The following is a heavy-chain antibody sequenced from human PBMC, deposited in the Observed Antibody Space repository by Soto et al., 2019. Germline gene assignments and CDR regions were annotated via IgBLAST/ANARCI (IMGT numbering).Heavy chain of an antibody. CDR2: ISTYSGNT. CDR1: GYTFTSYG. J-gene: IGHJ4*02. D-gene: IGHD6-19*01. Sequence: QVQLVQSGAKVMEPGASVKVSCEASGYTFTSYGLSWVRQAPGLGLEWMGWISTYSGNTKYGQQFQGRVSMTTDTSTSTAYMELRILISDDTAVYYCARDNGQWMVNDWGQGPRIIVSS. CDR3: ARDNGQWMVND. V-gene: IGHV1-18*01.